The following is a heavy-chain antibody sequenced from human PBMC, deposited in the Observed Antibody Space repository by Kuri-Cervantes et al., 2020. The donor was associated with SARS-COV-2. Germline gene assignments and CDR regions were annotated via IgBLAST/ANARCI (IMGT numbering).Heavy chain of an antibody. J-gene: IGHJ6*02. Sequence: LSLTCAASGFTFSSYGMHWVRQAPGKGLEWVAVIWYDGSNKYYADSVKGRFTISRDNSKNTPYLQMNSLRAEDTAVYYCARELVGATNYYGMDVWGQGTTVTVSS. CDR2: IWYDGSNK. CDR1: GFTFSSYG. CDR3: ARELVGATNYYGMDV. V-gene: IGHV3-33*01. D-gene: IGHD1-26*01.